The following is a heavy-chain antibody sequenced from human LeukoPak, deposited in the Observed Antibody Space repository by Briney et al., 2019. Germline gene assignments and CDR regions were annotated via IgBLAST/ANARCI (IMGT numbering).Heavy chain of an antibody. CDR2: MNPNSGNT. J-gene: IGHJ6*02. D-gene: IGHD3-22*01. CDR3: ARLQYYYDSSGYPYYYYGMDV. Sequence: ASVKVSCKASGYTFTSYDINWVRQATGQGLEWMGWMNPNSGNTGYAQKFQGRATMTRNTSISTAYMELSSLRSEDTAVYYCARLQYYYDSSGYPYYYYGMDVWGQGTTVTVSS. CDR1: GYTFTSYD. V-gene: IGHV1-8*01.